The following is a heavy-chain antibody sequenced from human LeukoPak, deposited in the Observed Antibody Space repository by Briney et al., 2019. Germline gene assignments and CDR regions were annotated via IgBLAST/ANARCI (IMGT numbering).Heavy chain of an antibody. CDR1: GFTFSSYG. J-gene: IGHJ4*02. CDR3: AKVAHKFYDFWSGSPIDY. D-gene: IGHD3-3*01. Sequence: GGSLRLSCAASGFTFSSYGMHWVRQAPGKGLEWVAVIWYDGSNKYYADSVKGRFTISRDNSKNTLYLQMNSLRAEDTAVYYCAKVAHKFYDFWSGSPIDYWGQGTLVTVSS. V-gene: IGHV3-33*06. CDR2: IWYDGSNK.